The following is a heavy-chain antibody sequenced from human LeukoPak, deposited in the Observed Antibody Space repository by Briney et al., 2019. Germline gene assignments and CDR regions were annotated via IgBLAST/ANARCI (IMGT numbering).Heavy chain of an antibody. Sequence: GESLKISCKGSGYSFSSYWMSWVRQAPGKGLEWVANIKQDGSDKYYVDSVKGRFTIPRDNAKKSLYLQMNSLRAEDTAVYYCARDNGNKYYFDYWGQGTLVTVSS. CDR1: GYSFSSYW. J-gene: IGHJ4*02. D-gene: IGHD2-8*01. V-gene: IGHV3-7*05. CDR2: IKQDGSDK. CDR3: ARDNGNKYYFDY.